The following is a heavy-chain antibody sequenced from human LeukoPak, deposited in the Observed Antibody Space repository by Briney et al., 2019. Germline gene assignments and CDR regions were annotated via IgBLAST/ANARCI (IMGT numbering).Heavy chain of an antibody. CDR2: IKYDASST. J-gene: IGHJ3*02. V-gene: IGHV3-74*01. CDR1: GFTFSSHW. Sequence: GGSLRLSCADSGFTFSSHWMHWVRQAPGKGLVWVSRIKYDASSTSYADSVKGRFTISRDNAKNTLYLQMNSLRAEDTAVYYCTSQNRGPSDIWGQGTMVTVSS. CDR3: TSQNRGPSDI. D-gene: IGHD3-10*01.